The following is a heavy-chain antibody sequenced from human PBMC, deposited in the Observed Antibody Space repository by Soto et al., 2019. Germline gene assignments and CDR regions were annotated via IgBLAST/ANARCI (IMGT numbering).Heavy chain of an antibody. Sequence: SVKVSCKASGFTFTSSAVQWVRQARGQRLEWIGWIVVGSGNTNYAQKFQERVTITRDMSTSTAYMELSSLRSEDTAVYYCAADRRFGELLYPSGMDVWGQGTTVTVSS. D-gene: IGHD3-10*01. CDR1: GFTFTSSA. J-gene: IGHJ6*02. CDR2: IVVGSGNT. CDR3: AADRRFGELLYPSGMDV. V-gene: IGHV1-58*01.